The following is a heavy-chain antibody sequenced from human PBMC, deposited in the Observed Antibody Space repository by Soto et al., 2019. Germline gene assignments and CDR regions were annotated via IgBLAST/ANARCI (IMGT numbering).Heavy chain of an antibody. Sequence: QLQLQESRPGLVKPSETLSLTCTVSGGSISSSSYYWGWIRQPPGEGLEWIGSIYYSGRTYYNPSLKRRVTISVDTSKNRCSLKLSCVTAAETAVYYCARYYGVLNRYGVAWWGQGTGVTVSS. CDR2: IYYSGRT. V-gene: IGHV4-39*01. J-gene: IGHJ4*02. D-gene: IGHD4-17*01. CDR3: ARYYGVLNRYGVAW. CDR1: GGSISSSSYY.